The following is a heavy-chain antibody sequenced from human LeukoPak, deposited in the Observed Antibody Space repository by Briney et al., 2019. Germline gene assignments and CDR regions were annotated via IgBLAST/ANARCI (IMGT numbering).Heavy chain of an antibody. CDR1: GFTFSSYS. Sequence: GGSLRLSCAASGFTFSSYSMNWVRQAPGKGLEWVSSISSSSYIYYADSVKGRFTISRDNAKNSLYLQMNSLRAEDTAVYYCARYSSLYGMDVWGQGTTVTVSS. V-gene: IGHV3-21*01. CDR2: ISSSSYI. D-gene: IGHD6-19*01. CDR3: ARYSSLYGMDV. J-gene: IGHJ6*02.